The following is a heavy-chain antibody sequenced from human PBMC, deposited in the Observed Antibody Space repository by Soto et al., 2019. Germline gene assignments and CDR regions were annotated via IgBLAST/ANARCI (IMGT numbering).Heavy chain of an antibody. Sequence: LSLTCAVYGGSFSGYYWSWIHQPPGKGLEWIGEINHSGSTNYNPSLKSRVTISVDTSKNQFSLKLSSVTAADTAVYYCAGGTVYCSSTSCLYYYYYYMDVWGKGTTVTVSS. CDR2: INHSGST. CDR1: GGSFSGYY. J-gene: IGHJ6*03. D-gene: IGHD2-2*01. CDR3: AGGTVYCSSTSCLYYYYYYMDV. V-gene: IGHV4-34*01.